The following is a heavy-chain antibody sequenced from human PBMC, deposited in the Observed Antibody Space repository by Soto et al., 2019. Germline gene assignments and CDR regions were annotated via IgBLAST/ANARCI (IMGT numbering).Heavy chain of an antibody. J-gene: IGHJ3*02. CDR1: GYPVTAYY. Sequence: QLHLVQSGAVVKKPGASVTVSCSASGYPVTAYYMHWVRQAPGRGLEWMGGINPATGAAKYTQTCRGRFNSSWGTALITVLNVMGGPTSLGASSFLCVRGGGVGVAGSAAFDMWGQGTLVTVSS. CDR3: VRGGGVGVAGSAAFDM. V-gene: IGHV1-2*01. CDR2: INPATGAA. D-gene: IGHD3-3*01.